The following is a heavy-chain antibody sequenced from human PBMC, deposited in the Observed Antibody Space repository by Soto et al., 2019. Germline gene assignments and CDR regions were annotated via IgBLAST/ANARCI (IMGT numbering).Heavy chain of an antibody. CDR3: ARIGPITYDSSGYYLPPFDY. CDR2: IYYSGST. D-gene: IGHD3-22*01. V-gene: IGHV4-39*01. Sequence: SETLSLTCTVSGGSISSSSYYWGWIRQPPGKGLEWIRSIYYSGSTYYNPPLKSRVTISVDTSKNQFSLKLSSVTAADTAVYYCARIGPITYDSSGYYLPPFDYWGQGTLVTVSS. J-gene: IGHJ4*02. CDR1: GGSISSSSYY.